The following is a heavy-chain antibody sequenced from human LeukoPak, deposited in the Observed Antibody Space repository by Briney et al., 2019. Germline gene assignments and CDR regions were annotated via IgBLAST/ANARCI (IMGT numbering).Heavy chain of an antibody. CDR1: GYTFTSYD. V-gene: IGHV1-8*03. CDR2: MNPNSGNT. D-gene: IGHD3-3*01. Sequence: GASVKVSCKASGYTFTSYDINWVRHATGQGLEWMGWMNPNSGNTGYAQKFQGRVTITRNTSISTAYMELSSLRSEDTAVYYCARGYGYYDFWSGYSSPFDYWGQGTLVTVSS. J-gene: IGHJ4*02. CDR3: ARGYGYYDFWSGYSSPFDY.